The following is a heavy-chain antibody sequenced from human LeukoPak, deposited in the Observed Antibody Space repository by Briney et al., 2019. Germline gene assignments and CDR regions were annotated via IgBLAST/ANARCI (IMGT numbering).Heavy chain of an antibody. V-gene: IGHV3-7*01. CDR2: IKQDGSEK. CDR1: GFTFSSYA. Sequence: TGGSLRLSCAASGFTFSSYAMSWVRQTPGKGLEWVANIKQDGSEKYYVDSVKGRFTIPRDNAKNSLYLQMNSLRAEDTAVYYCVRVSIAAAGSDYWGQGTLVTVSS. D-gene: IGHD6-13*01. CDR3: VRVSIAAAGSDY. J-gene: IGHJ4*02.